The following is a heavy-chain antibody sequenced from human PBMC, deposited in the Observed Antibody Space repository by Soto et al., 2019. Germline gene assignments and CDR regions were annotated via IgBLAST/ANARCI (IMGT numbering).Heavy chain of an antibody. CDR2: IYYSGDT. CDR3: ARLAYSSRGGQFFDY. V-gene: IGHV4-31*03. CDR1: GDSISSGGYH. J-gene: IGHJ4*02. D-gene: IGHD6-13*01. Sequence: QVQLQESGPGLVEPSQTLSLTCNVSGDSISSGGYHWSWIRQHPGKGLEWIVYIYYSGDTYYNPSLNSRVAISVHTSKKQFSLNLRSATAADTAVYYCARLAYSSRGGQFFDYWGEGVLVTVSS.